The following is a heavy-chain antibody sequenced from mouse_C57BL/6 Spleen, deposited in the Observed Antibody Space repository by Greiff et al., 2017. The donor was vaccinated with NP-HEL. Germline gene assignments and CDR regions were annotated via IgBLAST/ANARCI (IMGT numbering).Heavy chain of an antibody. V-gene: IGHV1-82*01. CDR2: IYPGDGDT. J-gene: IGHJ2*01. Sequence: QVQLQQSGPELVKPGASVKISCKASGYAFSSSWMNWVKQRPGKGLEWIGRIYPGDGDTNYNWKFKGKATLTADKSSSPAYMQLSSLTSEDSAVYFCVHYYGSPLFDYWGQGTTLTVSS. CDR1: GYAFSSSW. CDR3: VHYYGSPLFDY. D-gene: IGHD1-1*01.